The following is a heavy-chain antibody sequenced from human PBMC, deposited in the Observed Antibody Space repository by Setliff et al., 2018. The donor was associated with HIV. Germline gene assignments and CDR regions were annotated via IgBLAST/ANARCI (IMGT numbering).Heavy chain of an antibody. CDR2: MNPNSGNT. V-gene: IGHV1-8*02. J-gene: IGHJ4*02. CDR3: ARGHSGNDY. CDR1: GYTFTNYD. Sequence: ASVKVSCKASGYTFTNYDINWVRQATGQGLEWMGRMNPNSGNTEYAQQFQGRVTMTRNTSISADYMELSSLRSEDTAIYYCARGHSGNDYWGQVTLVTVAS. D-gene: IGHD1-1*01.